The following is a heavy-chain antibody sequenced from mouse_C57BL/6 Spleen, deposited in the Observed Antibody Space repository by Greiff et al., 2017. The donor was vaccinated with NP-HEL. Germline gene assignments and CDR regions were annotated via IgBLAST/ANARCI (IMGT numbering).Heavy chain of an antibody. CDR3: ARNYYDGYSYAMDY. CDR2: IWSGGSP. CDR1: GFSLTSYG. J-gene: IGHJ4*01. Sequence: VMLVESGPGLVQPSQSLSITCTVSGFSLTSYGVHWVRQSPGKGLEWLGVIWSGGSPDYNAAFISRLSISKDNSKSQVFFKMNSLQADDTAIYYCARNYYDGYSYAMDYWGQGTSVTVSS. D-gene: IGHD2-3*01. V-gene: IGHV2-2*01.